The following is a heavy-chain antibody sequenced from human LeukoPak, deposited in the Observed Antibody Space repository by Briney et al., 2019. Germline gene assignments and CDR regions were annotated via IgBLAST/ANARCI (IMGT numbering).Heavy chain of an antibody. Sequence: GGSLRLSCAASGFTVSSNYMSWVRQAPGKGLEWVSIIYSGGNTYYADSVKGPFTVSRDYSKNTLSLQMNSLRAQDTAVYYCVSHSDSLTSYSFDYWGQGTLVTVSS. CDR1: GFTVSSNY. J-gene: IGHJ4*02. CDR2: IYSGGNT. CDR3: VSHSDSLTSYSFDY. V-gene: IGHV3-53*01. D-gene: IGHD3-9*01.